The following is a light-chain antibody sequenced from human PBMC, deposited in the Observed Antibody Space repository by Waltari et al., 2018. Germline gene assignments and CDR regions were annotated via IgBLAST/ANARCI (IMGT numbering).Light chain of an antibody. CDR3: QQYHNWPPFT. CDR2: GAS. J-gene: IGKJ3*01. CDR1: QSVSSN. Sequence: IVMTQSQATLSVSPGERATLSCRASQSVSSNLAWYQQKPGQPPRLLIYGASTRATGIPARFSGSGSGTEFTLTISSLQSEDFAVYYCQQYHNWPPFTFGPGTKVHIK. V-gene: IGKV3-15*01.